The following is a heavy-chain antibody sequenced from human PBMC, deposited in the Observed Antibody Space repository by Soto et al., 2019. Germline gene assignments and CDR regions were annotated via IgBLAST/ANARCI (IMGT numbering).Heavy chain of an antibody. Sequence: SETLSLTCTVAGDSISSGGYNWSWIRQHPGKGLEWIGYIYYSGSTYYNPSLKSRVTISVDTSKNQFSLKLSSVTAADTAVYYCASPNSWGKGTLVTVSP. J-gene: IGHJ4*02. CDR2: IYYSGST. V-gene: IGHV4-31*03. CDR1: GDSISSGGYN. CDR3: ASPNS.